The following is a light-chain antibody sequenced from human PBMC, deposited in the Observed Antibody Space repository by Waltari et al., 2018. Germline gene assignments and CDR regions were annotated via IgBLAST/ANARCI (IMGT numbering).Light chain of an antibody. CDR2: AAS. CDR1: QDISNY. Sequence: DIQMTQSPSAMSASVGDRVTITCRASQDISNYLGWFQHKPGKVPQRLIYAASTLETGVASRFSGSGSGTEFTRTISSLQPEDFATYYCLQHYRYPRTFGGGTKVEIK. J-gene: IGKJ4*01. CDR3: LQHYRYPRT. V-gene: IGKV1-17*03.